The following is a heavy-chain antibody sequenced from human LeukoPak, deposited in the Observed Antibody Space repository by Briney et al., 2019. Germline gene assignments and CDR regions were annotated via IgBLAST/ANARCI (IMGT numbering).Heavy chain of an antibody. V-gene: IGHV3-7*01. J-gene: IGHJ5*02. CDR2: IKQDGSEK. CDR1: GFTFSSYW. CDR3: AREGDSSGFINWFDP. Sequence: GGSLRLSCAASGFTFSSYWMSWVRQAPGKGLEWVANIKQDGSEKYYVDSVKGRFTISRDNAKNSLYLQMNSLRAEDTAVYYCAREGDSSGFINWFDPWGQGTLVTVSS. D-gene: IGHD6-19*01.